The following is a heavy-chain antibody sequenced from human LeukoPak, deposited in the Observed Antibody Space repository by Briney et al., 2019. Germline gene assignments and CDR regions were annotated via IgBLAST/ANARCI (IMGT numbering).Heavy chain of an antibody. D-gene: IGHD4-17*01. V-gene: IGHV1-18*01. CDR3: ARDYGDYHFDY. J-gene: IGHJ4*02. CDR1: GYTFTSYA. CDR2: ISAYNGNT. Sequence: GASVKVSCKASGYTFTSYAMHWVRQAPGQRLEWMGWISAYNGNTNYAQKLQGRVTMTTDTSTSTAYMELRSLRSDDTAVYYCARDYGDYHFDYWGQGTLVTVSS.